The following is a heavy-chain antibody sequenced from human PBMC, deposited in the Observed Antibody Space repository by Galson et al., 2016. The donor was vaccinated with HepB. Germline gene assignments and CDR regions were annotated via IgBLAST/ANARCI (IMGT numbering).Heavy chain of an antibody. J-gene: IGHJ3*01. Sequence: PALVKPTQTLTLTCTFSGFSLNTRGVAVGWIRQPPGKALEWLALIFWDDDKRYSPSLKSRLTITKDTSKNQVVLTMTNMDPVDTGTYYCAHYDSTDYLFSTLDVWGQGTVVSVSS. V-gene: IGHV2-5*02. CDR3: AHYDSTDYLFSTLDV. CDR1: GFSLNTRGVA. D-gene: IGHD3-22*01. CDR2: IFWDDDK.